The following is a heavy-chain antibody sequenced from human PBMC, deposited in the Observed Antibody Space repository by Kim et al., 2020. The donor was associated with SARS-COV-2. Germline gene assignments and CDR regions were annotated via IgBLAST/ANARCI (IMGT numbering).Heavy chain of an antibody. CDR3: ARDKYSGGGFYRGIDY. CDR1: GGSISNGGDY. J-gene: IGHJ4*02. V-gene: IGHV4-31*03. CDR2: TSDSGNT. Sequence: SETLSLTCTVSGGSISNGGDYWTWIRQQPGKGLEWIGYTSDSGNTYYNPALKGRVTMSVDTSENQFSLKVNSLTAADAAVYYCARDKYSGGGFYRGIDYWGQGTLVTVSS. D-gene: IGHD2-21*02.